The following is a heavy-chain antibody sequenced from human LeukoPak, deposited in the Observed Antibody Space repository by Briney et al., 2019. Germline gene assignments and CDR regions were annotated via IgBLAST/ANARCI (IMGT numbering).Heavy chain of an antibody. D-gene: IGHD2-8*01. J-gene: IGHJ4*02. CDR2: IYYSGST. V-gene: IGHV4-31*03. CDR3: ARGNGGYFGY. CDR1: GGSISSGGYY. Sequence: SETLSLTCTVSGGSISSGGYYWSWIRQHPGKGLEWIGYIYYSGSTYYNPSLRSRVTISVDTSKNQFSLKLSSVTAADTAVYYCARGNGGYFGYWGQGTLVTVSS.